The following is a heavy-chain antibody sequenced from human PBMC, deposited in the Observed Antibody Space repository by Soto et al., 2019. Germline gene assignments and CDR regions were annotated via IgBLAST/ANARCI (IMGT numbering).Heavy chain of an antibody. Sequence: ASLKVSCKAYGYTFTGYYIHWVRQAPGHGLEWMGWIIPDSGATHYTQKFQGRVTMTSETSTNTAFLELSRLRSDDTAVDFCARGYRISIFGGINWIDPWGQGTLLTVAS. V-gene: IGHV1-2*02. J-gene: IGHJ5*02. CDR2: IIPDSGAT. CDR3: ARGYRISIFGGINWIDP. CDR1: GYTFTGYY. D-gene: IGHD3-3*01.